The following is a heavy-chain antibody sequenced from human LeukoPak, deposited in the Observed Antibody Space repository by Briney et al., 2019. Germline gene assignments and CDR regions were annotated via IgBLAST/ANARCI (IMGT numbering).Heavy chain of an antibody. V-gene: IGHV3-74*01. Sequence: GGSLRPSCAASGFRFSEYWMHWVRQVPGKGPEWLTRISKDGSDTVYADSAKGRFTASRDNAKNTVYLQVTNLRHEDTAVYFCARGGYSGSSYRFSWGQGTLVTVAS. J-gene: IGHJ4*02. CDR1: GFRFSEYW. CDR2: ISKDGSDT. D-gene: IGHD6-6*01. CDR3: ARGGYSGSSYRFS.